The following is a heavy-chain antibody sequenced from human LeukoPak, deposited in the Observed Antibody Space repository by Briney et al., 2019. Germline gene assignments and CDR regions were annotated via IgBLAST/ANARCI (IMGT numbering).Heavy chain of an antibody. Sequence: PSETLSLTCNVSGGSIRGYYWSWIRQPAGKGLEWMGRIFSSGRNNYNPSLKSRLMVAVDPSKNQFSLRLSSVTAADTAVYYCAREAGDYDAGGHPPTPYYFDLWGQGTLVTVSS. CDR1: GGSIRGYY. J-gene: IGHJ4*02. CDR3: AREAGDYDAGGHPPTPYYFDL. CDR2: IFSSGRN. V-gene: IGHV4-4*07. D-gene: IGHD3-16*01.